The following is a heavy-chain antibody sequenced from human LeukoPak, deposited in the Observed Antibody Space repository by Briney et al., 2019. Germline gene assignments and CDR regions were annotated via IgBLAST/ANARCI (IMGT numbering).Heavy chain of an antibody. V-gene: IGHV4-61*02. D-gene: IGHD1-26*01. J-gene: IGHJ6*03. Sequence: SETLSLTCTVSGGSISSGSYYWSWIRQPAGKGLEWIGRIYTSGSTNYNPSLKSRVTISVDTSKNQFSLKLSSVTAADTAVYYCARIVEYYYYYMDVWGKGTTVTISS. CDR1: GGSISSGSYY. CDR2: IYTSGST. CDR3: ARIVEYYYYYMDV.